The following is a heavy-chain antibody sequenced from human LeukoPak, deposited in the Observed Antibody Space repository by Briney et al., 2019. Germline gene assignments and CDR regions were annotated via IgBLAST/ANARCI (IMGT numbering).Heavy chain of an antibody. CDR3: ARDKLVGDSYFEY. D-gene: IGHD1-26*01. J-gene: IGHJ4*02. CDR1: GFTFSDHG. CDR2: IKQDGGQI. V-gene: IGHV3-7*01. Sequence: GGTLRLSCAASGFTFSDHGMSWIRQAPGKGLEWVANIKQDGGQIYYVDSVKGRFTISRDNAKNSLFLQMNSLRAEDTAVYYCARDKLVGDSYFEYWGQGTLVTVSS.